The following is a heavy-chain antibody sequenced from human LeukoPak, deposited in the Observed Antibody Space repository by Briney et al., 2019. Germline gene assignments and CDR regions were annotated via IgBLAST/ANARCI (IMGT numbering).Heavy chain of an antibody. D-gene: IGHD2-2*02. CDR2: IRSKANSYAT. Sequence: GGSLRLSCAASGFTFSGSAMHWVRQASGKGLEWVGRIRSKANSYATAYAASVKGRFTISRDDSKNTLYLQMNSLRAEDTAVYYCAKDLKVNIVVVPAAIGYWGQGTLVTVSS. CDR3: AKDLKVNIVVVPAAIGY. CDR1: GFTFSGSA. J-gene: IGHJ4*02. V-gene: IGHV3-73*01.